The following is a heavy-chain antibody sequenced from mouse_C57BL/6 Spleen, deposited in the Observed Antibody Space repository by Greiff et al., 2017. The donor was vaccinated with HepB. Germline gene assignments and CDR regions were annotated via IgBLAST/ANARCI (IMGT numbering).Heavy chain of an antibody. CDR3: ARRGTHANFDD. D-gene: IGHD3-3*01. CDR1: GYTFTSYD. V-gene: IGHV1-85*01. Sequence: VQRVESGPELVKPGASVKFSCKASGYTFTSYDINWVKQRPGQGLEWIGWIYPRDGSTKYNEKFKGKATLTVDTSSSTAYMELHSLTSEDSAVYFWARRGTHANFDDWGQGTTVTVSS. CDR2: IYPRDGST. J-gene: IGHJ2*01.